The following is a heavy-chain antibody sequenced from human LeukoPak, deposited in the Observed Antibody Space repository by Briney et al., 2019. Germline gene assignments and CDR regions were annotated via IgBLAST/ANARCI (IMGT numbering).Heavy chain of an antibody. V-gene: IGHV3-23*01. J-gene: IGHJ4*02. Sequence: GESLRISCKGSGYSFTNYGISWVRQAPGKGLEWVSAISGSGGSTYYADSVKGRFTISRDNSKNTLYLQMNSLRAEDTAVYYCAKMPPEGPFDYWGQGTLVTVSS. CDR2: ISGSGGST. CDR3: AKMPPEGPFDY. D-gene: IGHD1-14*01. CDR1: GYSFTNYG.